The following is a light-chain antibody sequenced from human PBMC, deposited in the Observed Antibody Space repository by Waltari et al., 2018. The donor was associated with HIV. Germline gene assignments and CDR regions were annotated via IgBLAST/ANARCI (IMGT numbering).Light chain of an antibody. Sequence: SAMTQPPYASGSPGQSVTLSCTRSSSHVVGYNYVSWHHQHPSNAPTLMIYDVSKRPSGVPDRLSGANSGNTASLPVSGLQPEDEADYYCSSHEGSKVVFGGGTRLTVL. CDR3: SSHEGSKVV. CDR2: DVS. V-gene: IGLV2-8*01. J-gene: IGLJ2*01. CDR1: SSHVVGYNY.